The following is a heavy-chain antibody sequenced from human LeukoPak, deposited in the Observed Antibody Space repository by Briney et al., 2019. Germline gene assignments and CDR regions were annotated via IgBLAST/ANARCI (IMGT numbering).Heavy chain of an antibody. D-gene: IGHD3-22*01. J-gene: IGHJ4*02. CDR2: INHSGST. Sequence: SETLSLTCAVYGGSFSGYYWSWIRQPPGKGLEWIGEINHSGSTNYNPSLKSRVTISVDTSKNQFSLKLSSVTAADTAVYYCARGSLTHYYDCSGYFDYWGQGTLVTVSS. V-gene: IGHV4-34*01. CDR1: GGSFSGYY. CDR3: ARGSLTHYYDCSGYFDY.